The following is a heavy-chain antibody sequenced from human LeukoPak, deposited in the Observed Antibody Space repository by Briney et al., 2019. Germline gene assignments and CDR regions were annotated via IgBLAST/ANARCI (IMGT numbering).Heavy chain of an antibody. CDR1: GFTFSSYA. D-gene: IGHD2-15*01. CDR3: ARQLGYCSDGSCYFDY. J-gene: IGHJ4*02. Sequence: GGSLRLSCAASGFTFSSYAMSWVRQAPGRGLEWVSAISNNGGSTYDADSMKGRFTISRDNSKNTLHLQMNSLRAEDTAVYHCARQLGYCSDGSCYFDYWGQGTLVTVSS. CDR2: ISNNGGST. V-gene: IGHV3-23*01.